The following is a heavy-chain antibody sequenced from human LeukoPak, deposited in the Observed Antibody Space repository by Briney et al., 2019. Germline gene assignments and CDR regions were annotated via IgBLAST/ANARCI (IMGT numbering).Heavy chain of an antibody. CDR3: ARDVYYYDSSGFDP. J-gene: IGHJ5*02. D-gene: IGHD3-22*01. CDR1: GFTFSNYY. CDR2: IRGSSSYI. Sequence: PGGSLRLSCAASGFTFSNYYMNWVRQAPGKGLEWVSSIRGSSSYIYYADSVKGRFTISRDNAKNSLYLQMNSQRAEDTAVYYCARDVYYYDSSGFDPWGQGTLVTVSS. V-gene: IGHV3-21*01.